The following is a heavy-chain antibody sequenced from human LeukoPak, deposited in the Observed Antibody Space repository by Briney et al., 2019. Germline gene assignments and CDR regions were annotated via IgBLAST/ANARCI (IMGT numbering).Heavy chain of an antibody. D-gene: IGHD5-24*01. CDR1: GFTFSSYA. V-gene: IGHV3-30*04. Sequence: GGSLRLSCAASGFTFSSYAMHWVRQAPGKGLEWVAVISHDGSNKYYADSVKGRFTISRDNSKNTLYLQMNSLRAEDTAVYYCARDPARDGYNGPDYWGQGTLVTVSS. J-gene: IGHJ4*02. CDR2: ISHDGSNK. CDR3: ARDPARDGYNGPDY.